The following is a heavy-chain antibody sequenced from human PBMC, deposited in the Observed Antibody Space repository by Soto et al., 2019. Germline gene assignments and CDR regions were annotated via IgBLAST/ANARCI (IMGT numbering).Heavy chain of an antibody. Sequence: PSETLSLTCAVYGGSFSGYYWSWIRQPPGKGLECIGEINHSGSTNYNPSLKSRATISVDTSKNQFSLKLSSVTAADTAVYYCARAPMIVVVTHSYYFDYWGQGTLVTVYS. CDR1: GGSFSGYY. D-gene: IGHD3-22*01. J-gene: IGHJ4*02. V-gene: IGHV4-34*01. CDR3: ARAPMIVVVTHSYYFDY. CDR2: INHSGST.